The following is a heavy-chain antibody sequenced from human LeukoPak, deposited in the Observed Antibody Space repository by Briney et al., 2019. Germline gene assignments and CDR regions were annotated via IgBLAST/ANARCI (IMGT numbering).Heavy chain of an antibody. CDR3: ASLRYVDTAMATFDY. CDR1: GGSIRSYC. J-gene: IGHJ4*02. CDR2: IYYSGST. V-gene: IGHV4-59*01. Sequence: PSETLSLTCTVSGGSIRSYCWSWIRQPPGKGLEWIAYIYYSGSTNYNPSLKSRVTISVDTSKNQFSLKLSSVTAADTAVYYCASLRYVDTAMATFDYWGQGTLVTVSS. D-gene: IGHD5-18*01.